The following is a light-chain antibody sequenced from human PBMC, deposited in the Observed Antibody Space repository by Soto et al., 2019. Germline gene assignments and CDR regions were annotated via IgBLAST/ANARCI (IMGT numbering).Light chain of an antibody. V-gene: IGKV1-5*01. CDR2: DAS. CDR3: QQYNSYWT. CDR1: QSIRSW. Sequence: DIQMTQSPSTLSASIGDRVTITCRASQSIRSWLAWYQQKPGRAPKLLIYDASSLESGVPSRFSGSGSGTEFTLTISSLQPDDFAIYYCQQYNSYWTFGQGTKLEIK. J-gene: IGKJ1*01.